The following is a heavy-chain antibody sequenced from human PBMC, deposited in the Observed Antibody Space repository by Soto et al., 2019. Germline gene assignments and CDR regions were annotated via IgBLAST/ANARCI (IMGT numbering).Heavy chain of an antibody. CDR1: GFTFSSYA. V-gene: IGHV3-23*01. D-gene: IGHD3-3*01. CDR3: AKALHGGDYYYYYGMDV. J-gene: IGHJ6*02. Sequence: GESLKISCAASGFTFSSYAMSWVRQAPGKGLEWVSAISGSGGSTYYADSVKGRFTISRDNSKNTLYLQMNSLRAEDTAVYYCAKALHGGDYYYYYGMDVWGQGTTVTVSS. CDR2: ISGSGGST.